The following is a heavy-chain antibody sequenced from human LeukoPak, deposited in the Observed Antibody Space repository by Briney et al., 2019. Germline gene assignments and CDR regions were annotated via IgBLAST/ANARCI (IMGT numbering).Heavy chain of an antibody. CDR1: GGSISSRNW. J-gene: IGHJ4*02. D-gene: IGHD4-17*01. V-gene: IGHV4-4*02. CDR3: ARASHDYGDYSHFDY. CDR2: IYHSGST. Sequence: PSETLSLTCAVSGGSISSRNWWSWVRQPPGKGLEWIGEIYHSGSTNYNPSLKTRVTISVDKSKNQFSLKLSSVTAVDTAVYYCARASHDYGDYSHFDYWGQGTLVTVSS.